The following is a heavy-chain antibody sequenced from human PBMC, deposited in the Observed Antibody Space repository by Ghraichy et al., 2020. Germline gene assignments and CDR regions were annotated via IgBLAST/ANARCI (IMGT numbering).Heavy chain of an antibody. CDR3: VKDDGTTGSGYMIFDY. CDR2: ISSNGGST. V-gene: IGHV3-64D*06. Sequence: GGSLRLSCSASGFTFSSYAMHWVRQAPGKGLEYVSAISSNGGSTYYADSVKGRFTISRDNSKNTLYLQMSSLRAEDTAVYYCVKDDGTTGSGYMIFDYWGQGTLVTVSS. J-gene: IGHJ4*02. D-gene: IGHD3-22*01. CDR1: GFTFSSYA.